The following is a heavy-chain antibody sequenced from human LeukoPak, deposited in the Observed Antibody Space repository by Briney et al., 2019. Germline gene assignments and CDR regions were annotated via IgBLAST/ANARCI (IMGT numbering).Heavy chain of an antibody. CDR2: IIPIFGTA. CDR3: ASYYGSGSYYNGEGNWFDP. Sequence: WASVKVSCKASGGTFSSYAISWVRQAPGQGLEWMGGIIPIFGTANYAQKFQGRVTITADESTSTAYMELSSLRSEDTAVYYCASYYGSGSYYNGEGNWFDPWGQGTLVTVSS. D-gene: IGHD3-10*01. J-gene: IGHJ5*02. CDR1: GGTFSSYA. V-gene: IGHV1-69*13.